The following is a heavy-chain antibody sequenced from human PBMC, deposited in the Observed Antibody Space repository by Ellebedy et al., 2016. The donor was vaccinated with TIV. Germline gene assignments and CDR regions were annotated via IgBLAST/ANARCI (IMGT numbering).Heavy chain of an antibody. V-gene: IGHV3-48*04. J-gene: IGHJ4*02. Sequence: GGSLRLSXAASGFTFSAYSMDWVRQVPGKGLEWLAYIGPGGPTTVYADAVKGRFTISRDNNRKSLYLEINSLRADDTAVYYCARDREIWFDYWGQGALVNVSS. D-gene: IGHD2/OR15-2a*01. CDR2: IGPGGPTT. CDR3: ARDREIWFDY. CDR1: GFTFSAYS.